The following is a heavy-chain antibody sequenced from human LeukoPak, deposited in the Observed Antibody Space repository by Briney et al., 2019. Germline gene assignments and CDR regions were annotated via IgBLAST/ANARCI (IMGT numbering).Heavy chain of an antibody. V-gene: IGHV4-39*01. CDR1: GGSISSSSYY. Sequence: SETLSLTCTVSGGSISSSSYYWGWIRQPPGKGLEWIGSIYYNGSTYYNPSLKSRVTISVDTSKNQFSLKLSSVTAADTAVYYCARLLGYCSSTSCYLFFDYWGQGTLVTVSS. D-gene: IGHD2-2*01. CDR2: IYYNGST. CDR3: ARLLGYCSSTSCYLFFDY. J-gene: IGHJ4*02.